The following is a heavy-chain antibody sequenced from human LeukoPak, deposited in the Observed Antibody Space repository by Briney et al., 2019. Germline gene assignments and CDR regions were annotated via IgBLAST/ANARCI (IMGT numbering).Heavy chain of an antibody. Sequence: GGSLRLSCAASGFTFSSYGMHWVRQAPGKGLEWVAFIRYDGSNKYYADSAKGRFTISRDNSKNTLYLQMNSLRAEDTAVYYCAKDPSGWLPQSEDFDYWGQGTLVTVSS. CDR1: GFTFSSYG. CDR3: AKDPSGWLPQSEDFDY. CDR2: IRYDGSNK. D-gene: IGHD5-24*01. V-gene: IGHV3-30*02. J-gene: IGHJ4*02.